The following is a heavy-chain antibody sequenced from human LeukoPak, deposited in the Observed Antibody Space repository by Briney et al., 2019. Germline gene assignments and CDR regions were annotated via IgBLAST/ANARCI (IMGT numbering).Heavy chain of an antibody. CDR3: AKEGEGGYYYDSSGYSYFDY. CDR1: GFTFSSYG. V-gene: IGHV3-23*01. Sequence: GGTLRLSCAASGFTFSSYGMSWVPQAPGKGLEWVSAISGSGGSTYYADSVKGRFTISRDNSKNTLYLQMNSLRAEDTAVYYCAKEGEGGYYYDSSGYSYFDYWGQGTLVTVSS. CDR2: ISGSGGST. D-gene: IGHD3-22*01. J-gene: IGHJ4*02.